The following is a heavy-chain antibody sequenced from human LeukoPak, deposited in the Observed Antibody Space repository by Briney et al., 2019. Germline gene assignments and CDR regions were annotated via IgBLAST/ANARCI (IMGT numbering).Heavy chain of an antibody. J-gene: IGHJ4*02. D-gene: IGHD4/OR15-4a*01. V-gene: IGHV3-30*03. CDR3: ATSPAPDMVVSYFDC. Sequence: GGSLRLSCAASGFTFGSYGMHWVRQAPGKGLEWVAVISYDGSNKYYADSVKGRFTISRDNSKNTLYLQMNSLRAEDTAVYYCATSPAPDMVVSYFDCWGQGTLVTVSS. CDR1: GFTFGSYG. CDR2: ISYDGSNK.